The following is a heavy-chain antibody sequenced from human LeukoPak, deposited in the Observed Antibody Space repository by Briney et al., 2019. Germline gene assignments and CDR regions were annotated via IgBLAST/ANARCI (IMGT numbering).Heavy chain of an antibody. V-gene: IGHV3-53*01. J-gene: IGHJ4*02. CDR1: GFTVSNNY. D-gene: IGHD2-21*02. CDR3: ARGYDCAPTFDF. Sequence: GGSLRLSCAASGFTVSNNYMSWVRQAPGKGLEWVSTVYSGGTTYYADSVKGRFTISRDSSKNTLYLQMNSLRAEDTAVYYCARGYDCAPTFDFWGQGTLVTVSS. CDR2: VYSGGTT.